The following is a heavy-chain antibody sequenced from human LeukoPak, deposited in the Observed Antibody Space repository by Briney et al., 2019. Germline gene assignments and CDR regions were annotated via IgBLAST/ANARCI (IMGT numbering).Heavy chain of an antibody. J-gene: IGHJ4*02. CDR1: GDSIGTSAYY. V-gene: IGHV4-39*01. D-gene: IGHD3-10*01. Sequence: SETLSLTXAVSGDSIGTSAYYWDWSGQPPGKGLQWIGNIYYDGNTHYNPSLKSPVTISVDRSKNQFSLKLSSVTAADTAVYYCARRYYYGSGSPEYWGQGTQVTVSS. CDR3: ARRYYYGSGSPEY. CDR2: IYYDGNT.